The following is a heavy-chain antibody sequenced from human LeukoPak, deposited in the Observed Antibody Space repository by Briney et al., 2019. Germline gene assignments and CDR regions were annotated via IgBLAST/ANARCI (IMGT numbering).Heavy chain of an antibody. J-gene: IGHJ4*01. V-gene: IGHV3-23*01. D-gene: IGHD2-2*01. CDR3: AKSYCSSIYCLNND. CDR1: GASISSTN. Sequence: PSETLSLTCAVSGASISSTNWWSWARQPPGKGLEWVSAITGSGSSTYYADSVKGRFTISRDNSKNTLYLQMNSLRAEDTAVYYCAKSYCSSIYCLNNDWGHGTLVAVSS. CDR2: ITGSGSST.